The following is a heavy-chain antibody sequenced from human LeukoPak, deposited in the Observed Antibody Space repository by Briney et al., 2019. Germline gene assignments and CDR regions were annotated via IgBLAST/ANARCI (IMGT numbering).Heavy chain of an antibody. CDR3: ARDTTYYYDSSGPQGDAFDI. CDR1: GYSISSGYY. D-gene: IGHD3-22*01. J-gene: IGHJ3*02. V-gene: IGHV4-38-2*02. CDR2: IYHSGST. Sequence: PSETLSLTCTVSGYSISSGYYWGWIRQPPGKGLEWIGSIYHSGSTYYNPSLKSRVTISVDTSKNQFSLKLSSVTAADTAVYYCARDTTYYYDSSGPQGDAFDIWGQGTMVTVSS.